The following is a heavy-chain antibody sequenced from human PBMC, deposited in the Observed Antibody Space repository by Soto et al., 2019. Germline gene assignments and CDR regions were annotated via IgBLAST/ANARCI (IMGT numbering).Heavy chain of an antibody. CDR1: GFTFSTYA. J-gene: IGHJ5*02. D-gene: IGHD2-15*01. Sequence: EVQLLESGGDLVQPGGSLRLSCAASGFTFSTYAMSWVRQAPGKGLEWVSTINTSGGSTYYADSVKGRFTISRDNSKNTMYLQMNSLRPEDTAVYYCAKVYGGKSAHTYTIDPWGQGTLVTVSS. CDR2: INTSGGST. V-gene: IGHV3-23*01. CDR3: AKVYGGKSAHTYTIDP.